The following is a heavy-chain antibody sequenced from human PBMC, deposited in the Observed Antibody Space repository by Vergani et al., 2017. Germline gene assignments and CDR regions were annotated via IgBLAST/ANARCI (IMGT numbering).Heavy chain of an antibody. J-gene: IGHJ6*02. CDR3: ARXNCSSTSCYLYYYYGMDV. CDR1: GFTFSSYA. Sequence: VQLLESGGGLVQPGGSLRLSCAASGFTFSSYAMSWVRQAPGKGLEWVAVIWYDGSNKYYADSVKGRFTISRDNSKNTLYLQMNSLRAEDTAVYYCARXNCSSTSCYLYYYYGMDVWGQGTTVTVSS. V-gene: IGHV3-33*08. CDR2: IWYDGSNK. D-gene: IGHD2-2*01.